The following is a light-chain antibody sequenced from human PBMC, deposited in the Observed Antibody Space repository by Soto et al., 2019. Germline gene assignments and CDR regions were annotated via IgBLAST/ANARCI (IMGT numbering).Light chain of an antibody. CDR2: DAS. Sequence: EVVLTQSPATLSLSPGERATLSCRASQSVSTYLAWYQPKPGQAPRLLFYDASNRATGIPARFSGSGSGTDFTLTISSLEPEDFAVYYCQQRSNWPLWTFGQGTTVEVK. CDR3: QQRSNWPLWT. V-gene: IGKV3-11*01. CDR1: QSVSTY. J-gene: IGKJ1*01.